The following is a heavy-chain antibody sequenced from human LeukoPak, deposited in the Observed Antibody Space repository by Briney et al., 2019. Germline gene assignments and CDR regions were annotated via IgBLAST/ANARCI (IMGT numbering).Heavy chain of an antibody. CDR2: ISSSSSTI. D-gene: IGHD3-22*01. CDR1: GFTFSSHS. Sequence: GGSLRLSCAASGFTFSSHSMNWVRQAPGKGLEWVSYISSSSSTIYYADSVKGRFTISRDNAKSSLYLQMNSLRAEDTAVYYCARGAYYYEDWGQGTLVTVSS. CDR3: ARGAYYYED. J-gene: IGHJ4*02. V-gene: IGHV3-48*01.